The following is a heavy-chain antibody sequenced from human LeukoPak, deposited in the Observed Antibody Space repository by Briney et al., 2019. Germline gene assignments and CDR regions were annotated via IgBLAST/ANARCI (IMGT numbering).Heavy chain of an antibody. CDR2: ISYDGSNK. D-gene: IGHD3-10*01. CDR3: AKGELLWFGELSQRFDY. V-gene: IGHV3-30*18. Sequence: GRSPRLSCAASGFTFSSYGMHWVRQAPGKGLEWVAVISYDGSNKYYADSVKGRFTISRDNSKNTLYLQMNSLRAEDTVVYYCAKGELLWFGELSQRFDYWGQGTLVTVSS. CDR1: GFTFSSYG. J-gene: IGHJ4*02.